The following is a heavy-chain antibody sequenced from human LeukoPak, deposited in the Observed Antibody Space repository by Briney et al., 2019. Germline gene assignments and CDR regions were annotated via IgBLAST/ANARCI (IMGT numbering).Heavy chain of an antibody. Sequence: SETLSLTCAVYGGSFSGYYWSWIRQPPGKGLKWIGEINHRGSTTYNPSLKSRVTISVDTSKNQFSLKLSSVTAADTAVYYCARIGYSYGFSFDYWGQGTLVTVSS. CDR3: ARIGYSYGFSFDY. D-gene: IGHD5-18*01. V-gene: IGHV4-34*01. J-gene: IGHJ4*02. CDR1: GGSFSGYY. CDR2: INHRGST.